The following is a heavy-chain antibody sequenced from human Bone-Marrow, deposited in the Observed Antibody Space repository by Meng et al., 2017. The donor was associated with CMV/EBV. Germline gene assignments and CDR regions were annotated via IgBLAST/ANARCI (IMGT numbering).Heavy chain of an antibody. Sequence: GSLRLSCTVSGGSISSSSYYWGWIRQPPGKGLEWIGSIYYSGSTYYNPSLKSRVTISVDTSKNQFSLKLSSVTAADTAVYYCARASRQALINWFDPWGQGTLVTVSS. CDR2: IYYSGST. CDR1: GGSISSSSYY. V-gene: IGHV4-39*07. J-gene: IGHJ5*02. CDR3: ARASRQALINWFDP.